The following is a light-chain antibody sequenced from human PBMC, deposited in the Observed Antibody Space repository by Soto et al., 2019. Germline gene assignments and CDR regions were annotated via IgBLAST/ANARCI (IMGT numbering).Light chain of an antibody. CDR2: GAS. V-gene: IGKV3-20*01. Sequence: EIVLTQSPGTLSLSPGERATLSCRASQSVSSSYLAWYQQKPGQAPRLLTYGASSRATGIPARFSGSGSGTDFTLTISRLEPEDFAVYYCQQYGSSPLTFGGGTKVEIK. J-gene: IGKJ4*01. CDR3: QQYGSSPLT. CDR1: QSVSSSY.